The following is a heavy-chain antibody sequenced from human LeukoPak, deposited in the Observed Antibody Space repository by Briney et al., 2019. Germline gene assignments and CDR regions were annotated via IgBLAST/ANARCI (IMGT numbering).Heavy chain of an antibody. CDR2: ISYDGSNK. J-gene: IGHJ6*04. Sequence: GGSLRLSCAASGFTFSSYAMSWVRQAPGKGLEWVAVISYDGSNKYYADSVKGRFTISRDNSKNTLYLQMNSLRAEDTAVYYCAKKSRYCSGGSCSKKDYYYYGMDVWGKGTTVTVSS. V-gene: IGHV3-30*18. D-gene: IGHD2-15*01. CDR3: AKKSRYCSGGSCSKKDYYYYGMDV. CDR1: GFTFSSYA.